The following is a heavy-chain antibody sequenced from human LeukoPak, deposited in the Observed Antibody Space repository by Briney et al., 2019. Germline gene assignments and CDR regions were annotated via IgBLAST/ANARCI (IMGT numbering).Heavy chain of an antibody. J-gene: IGHJ6*03. Sequence: ASVKVSCKASGGTFSSYAISWVRQAPGQGLEWMGGIIPIFGTANYAQKFQGRVTITADESTSTAYMELSSLRSEDTAVYYCASATGEYYYDSSGYYYYYYYMDVWGKGTTVTISS. CDR1: GGTFSSYA. V-gene: IGHV1-69*01. D-gene: IGHD3-22*01. CDR3: ASATGEYYYDSSGYYYYYYYMDV. CDR2: IIPIFGTA.